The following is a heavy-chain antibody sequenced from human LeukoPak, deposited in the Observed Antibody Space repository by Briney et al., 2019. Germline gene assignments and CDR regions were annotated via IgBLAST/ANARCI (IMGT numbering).Heavy chain of an antibody. CDR2: IHYSGKA. V-gene: IGHV4-59*11. CDR1: GGSISGHY. Sequence: PSETLSLACTVSGGSISGHYWTWLRQPPGEGLEWIGQIHYSGKADYNPSLRSRITISVDTSKNQMSLKVTSVTAADTAVYYCARFGVDYDMDVWGQGTTVTVS. CDR3: ARFGVDYDMDV. D-gene: IGHD3-16*01. J-gene: IGHJ6*02.